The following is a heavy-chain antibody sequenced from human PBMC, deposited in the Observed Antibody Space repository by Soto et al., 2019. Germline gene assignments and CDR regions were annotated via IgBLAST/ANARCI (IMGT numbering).Heavy chain of an antibody. CDR1: GITVSSNY. V-gene: IGHV3-66*04. CDR3: ASHYDYVWGSYRPLRY. J-gene: IGHJ4*02. D-gene: IGHD3-16*02. Sequence: EVQVVESGGDLVQPGGSLRLSCAASGITVSSNYMSWVRQAPGKGLERVSSIYGEGSTNYADSVKGRFTISRDNSKNTLFLQMNSLRVEDTAVFYCASHYDYVWGSYRPLRYWGQGTLVTVSS. CDR2: IYGEGST.